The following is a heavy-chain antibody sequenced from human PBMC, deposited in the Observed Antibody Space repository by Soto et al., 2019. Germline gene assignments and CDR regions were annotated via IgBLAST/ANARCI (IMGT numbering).Heavy chain of an antibody. CDR3: AAIAVAGTGGWYFDY. CDR1: GFTFSSYA. V-gene: IGHV3-23*01. J-gene: IGHJ4*02. CDR2: ISGSGGST. D-gene: IGHD6-19*01. Sequence: GGSLRLSCAASGFTFSSYAMSWVRQAPGKGLEWVSAISGSGGSTYYADSVKGRFTISRDNSKNTLYLQMNSLRAEDTAVYYCAAIAVAGTGGWYFDYWGQGTLVTVSS.